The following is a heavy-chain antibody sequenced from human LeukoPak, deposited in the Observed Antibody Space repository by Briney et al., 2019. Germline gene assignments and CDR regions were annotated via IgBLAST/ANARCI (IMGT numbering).Heavy chain of an antibody. CDR1: GFTFSDYY. D-gene: IGHD2-2*02. CDR3: ARDAGYCSSTSCYTEF. J-gene: IGHJ4*02. Sequence: GGSLRLSCAASGFTFSDYYMSWLRQAPGKGLEWVSYISSRGSTIYYADSVKGRFTISRDNAKNSLYLQMNSLRAEDTAVYYCARDAGYCSSTSCYTEFGGQGTLVTVSS. V-gene: IGHV3-11*04. CDR2: ISSRGSTI.